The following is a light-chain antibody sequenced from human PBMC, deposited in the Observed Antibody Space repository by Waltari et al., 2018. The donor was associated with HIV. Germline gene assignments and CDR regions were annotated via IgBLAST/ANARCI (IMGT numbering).Light chain of an antibody. V-gene: IGLV1-44*01. Sequence: QSVLTQPPSASGTPGQRVTISCSGSSSNIGSNTVNWYQQLPGTAPKLLIYRNNLRPSGVPDRFSGSRSGTSASLDISGLQSEDEAYYYCAAWDDSLRGVFGGGTTLTVL. CDR1: SSNIGSNT. CDR3: AAWDDSLRGV. CDR2: RNN. J-gene: IGLJ2*01.